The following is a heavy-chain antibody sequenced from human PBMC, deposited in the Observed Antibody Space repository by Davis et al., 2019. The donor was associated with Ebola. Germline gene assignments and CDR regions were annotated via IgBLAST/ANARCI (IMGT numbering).Heavy chain of an antibody. CDR2: INHSGST. CDR3: ARRPGPYYYYGMDV. CDR1: GRSPTGYY. D-gene: IGHD1-1*01. V-gene: IGHV4-34*01. J-gene: IGHJ6*02. Sequence: SETLSLTCPLYGRSPTGYYWSCIRPPPGKGLEWTGEINHSGSTNDNPSLKSRVTISVDTSQNQFSLKLSSVTAADTAVYYCARRPGPYYYYGMDVWGQGTTVTVSS.